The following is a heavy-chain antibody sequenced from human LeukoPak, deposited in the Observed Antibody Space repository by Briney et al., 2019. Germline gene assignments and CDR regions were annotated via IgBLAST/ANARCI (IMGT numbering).Heavy chain of an antibody. D-gene: IGHD6-13*01. Sequence: KSGGSLRLSCAASGFSFSIYSMTWVGQAPGKGLEWVSYISSSSSPIYYADSVKGRFTISRDNAKNSLYLQMNSLRAEDTAVYYCARVSTAVSLEIDCWRQGTLVTVST. CDR1: GFSFSIYS. V-gene: IGHV3-21*05. CDR2: ISSSSSPI. CDR3: ARVSTAVSLEIDC. J-gene: IGHJ4*02.